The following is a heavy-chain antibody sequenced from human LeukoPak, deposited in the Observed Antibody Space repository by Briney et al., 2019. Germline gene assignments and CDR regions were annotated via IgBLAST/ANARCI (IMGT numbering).Heavy chain of an antibody. D-gene: IGHD2-2*01. V-gene: IGHV3-49*03. J-gene: IGHJ4*02. CDR3: TRDAPLVVPPHGSDY. CDR2: IRSKAYGGTT. CDR1: GFTFGDYA. Sequence: GGSLRLSCTASGFTFGDYAMSWFRQAPGKGLEWVGFIRSKAYGGTTEYAASVKGRFTISRDDSKSIAYLQMNSLKTEDTAVYYCTRDAPLVVPPHGSDYWGQGTLVTVSS.